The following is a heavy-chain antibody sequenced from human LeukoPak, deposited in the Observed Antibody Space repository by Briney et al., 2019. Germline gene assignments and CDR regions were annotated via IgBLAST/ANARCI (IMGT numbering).Heavy chain of an antibody. D-gene: IGHD3-22*01. CDR2: IYTSGST. CDR3: ARSATYYYDSSGYYTVDHFDY. Sequence: SETLSLTCTVSGGSISSYYWSWIRQPSGNGLEWIGRIYTSGSTNYNPSLKSRVTMSVDTSKNQFSLKLSSVTAADTAVYYCARSATYYYDSSGYYTVDHFDYWGQGTLVTVSS. J-gene: IGHJ4*02. CDR1: GGSISSYY. V-gene: IGHV4-4*07.